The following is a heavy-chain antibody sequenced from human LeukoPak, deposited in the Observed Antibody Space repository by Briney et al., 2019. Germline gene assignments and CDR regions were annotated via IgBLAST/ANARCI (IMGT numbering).Heavy chain of an antibody. V-gene: IGHV1-2*02. CDR1: GYTFTGYY. J-gene: IGHJ6*04. Sequence: ASVKVYCKASGYTFTGYYMHWVRQAPGQGLEWMGWINPNSGGTNYAQKFQGRVTMTRDTSISTAYMELSRLRSDDTAVYYCARGIRFLEWLPTMDVWGKGTTVTVSS. CDR3: ARGIRFLEWLPTMDV. D-gene: IGHD3-3*01. CDR2: INPNSGGT.